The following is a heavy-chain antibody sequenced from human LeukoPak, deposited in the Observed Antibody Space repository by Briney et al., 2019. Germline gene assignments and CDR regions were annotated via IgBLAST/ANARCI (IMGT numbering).Heavy chain of an antibody. CDR3: AKDPKYCSSTSCADY. V-gene: IGHV3-23*01. CDR2: ISGSGGST. J-gene: IGHJ4*02. D-gene: IGHD2-2*01. Sequence: GGSLRHSCAASGFTFSSYAMSWVRQAPGKGLEWVSAISGSGGSTYYADSVKGRFTISRDNSKNTLYLQMNSLRAEDTAVYYCAKDPKYCSSTSCADYWGQGTLVTVSS. CDR1: GFTFSSYA.